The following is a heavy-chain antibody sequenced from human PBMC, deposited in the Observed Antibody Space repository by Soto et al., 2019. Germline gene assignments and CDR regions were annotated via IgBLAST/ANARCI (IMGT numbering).Heavy chain of an antibody. V-gene: IGHV1-69*01. D-gene: IGHD3-22*01. CDR3: AREYYYDSSGYYGAFDY. Sequence: QVQLVQSGAEVKKPGSSVKVSCTASGGTFSSYAISWVRQAPGQGLEWMGGIIPIFGTANYAQKFQGRVTITADESTSTAYMELSSLRSEDTAVYYCAREYYYDSSGYYGAFDYWGQGTLVTVSS. CDR2: IIPIFGTA. J-gene: IGHJ4*02. CDR1: GGTFSSYA.